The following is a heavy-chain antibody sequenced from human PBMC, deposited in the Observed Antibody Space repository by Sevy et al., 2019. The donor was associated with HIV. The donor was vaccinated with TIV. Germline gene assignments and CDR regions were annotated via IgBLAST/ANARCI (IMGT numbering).Heavy chain of an antibody. Sequence: ASVKVSCKVSGYTLTQLSMHWVRQAPGKGLEWMGSFDPEDGETLYAQNFQGRDTMTEDTSTDPAYMALSSLRSEDTAIYYCATTKDYYDSSGSPFDYWGQGTLVTVSS. CDR3: ATTKDYYDSSGSPFDY. CDR1: GYTLTQLS. J-gene: IGHJ4*02. V-gene: IGHV1-24*01. CDR2: FDPEDGET. D-gene: IGHD3-22*01.